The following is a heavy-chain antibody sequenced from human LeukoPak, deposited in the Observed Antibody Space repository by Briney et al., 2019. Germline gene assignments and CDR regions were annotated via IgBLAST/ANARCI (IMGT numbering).Heavy chain of an antibody. CDR3: ARDDYDSRGYDY. J-gene: IGHJ4*02. CDR2: INHSGST. CDR1: GGSFSGYY. V-gene: IGHV4-34*01. Sequence: SETLSLTCAAYGGSFSGYYWSWIRQPPGKGLEWIGEINHSGSTNYNPAPKNRRTISLDTTNNQFPLQLITVTAADTTAYYCARDDYDSRGYDYWGQGNLVTVSS. D-gene: IGHD3-22*01.